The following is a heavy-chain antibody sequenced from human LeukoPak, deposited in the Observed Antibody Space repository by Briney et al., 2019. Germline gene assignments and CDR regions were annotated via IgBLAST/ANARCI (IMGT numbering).Heavy chain of an antibody. CDR1: GGSLGGYS. J-gene: IGHJ5*02. V-gene: IGHV4-34*01. CDR3: ARGFWVPDHSENWFDP. Sequence: SETLSLTCAVYGGSLGGYSWSWIRQPPGKGLEWIGEINHSGSTNYNPSLKSRVTISVDTSKNQFSLKLSSVTAADTAVYYCARGFWVPDHSENWFDPWGQGTLVTVSS. CDR2: INHSGST. D-gene: IGHD3-16*01.